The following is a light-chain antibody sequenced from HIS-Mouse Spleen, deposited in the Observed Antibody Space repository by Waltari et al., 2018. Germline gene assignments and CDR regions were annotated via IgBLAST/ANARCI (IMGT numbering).Light chain of an antibody. CDR3: QSADSSGTYQDVV. CDR2: KDS. V-gene: IGLV3-25*03. Sequence: SYELTQPPSVSVSPGQTARIPCPGESLPKPYAYWFQQKPGQAPVLVKYKDSERPSGIPERFSGSSSGTTVTLTISGVQAEDEADYYCQSADSSGTYQDVVFGGGTKLTVL. J-gene: IGLJ2*01. CDR1: SLPKPY.